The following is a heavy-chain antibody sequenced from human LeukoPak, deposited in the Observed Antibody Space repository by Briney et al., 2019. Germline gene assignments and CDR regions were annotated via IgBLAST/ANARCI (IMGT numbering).Heavy chain of an antibody. D-gene: IGHD3-9*01. CDR2: IIPIFGTA. Sequence: GASVKVSCKASGGTFSSYAISWVRQAPGQGLEWMGGIIPIFGTANYAQKFQGRVTITADKSTSTAYMELSSLRSEDTAVYYCAREVLRYFDWSTPGYFGYWGQGTLVTVSS. J-gene: IGHJ4*02. CDR3: AREVLRYFDWSTPGYFGY. CDR1: GGTFSSYA. V-gene: IGHV1-69*06.